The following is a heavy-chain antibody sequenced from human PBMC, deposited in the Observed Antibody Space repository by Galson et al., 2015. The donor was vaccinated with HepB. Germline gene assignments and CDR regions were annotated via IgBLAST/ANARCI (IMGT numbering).Heavy chain of an antibody. J-gene: IGHJ4*02. V-gene: IGHV4-39*01. CDR2: ISYRGTT. Sequence: SETLSLTCTVSGGSISTSSSNYYWVWIRQPPGKGLEWIGSISYRGTTYYNPSLKSRVTISVDTSKNQFSLRLSPVTATDTALYYCARTMVKTTTSFDYWGQGILVTVSS. CDR1: GGSISTSSSNYY. D-gene: IGHD4/OR15-4a*01. CDR3: ARTMVKTTTSFDY.